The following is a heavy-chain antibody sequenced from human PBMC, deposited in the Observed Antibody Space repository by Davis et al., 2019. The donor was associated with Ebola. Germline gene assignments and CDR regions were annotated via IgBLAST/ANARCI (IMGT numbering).Heavy chain of an antibody. CDR1: GGTFSSYA. CDR2: IIPIFGTA. V-gene: IGHV1-69*05. Sequence: AASVKVSCKASGGTFSSYAISWVRQAPGQGLEWMGGIIPIFGTANYAQKLQGRVTMTTDTSTSTAYMELRSLRSDDTAVYYCARDRVSYHFDYWGQGTLVTVSS. CDR3: ARDRVSYHFDY. D-gene: IGHD1-26*01. J-gene: IGHJ4*02.